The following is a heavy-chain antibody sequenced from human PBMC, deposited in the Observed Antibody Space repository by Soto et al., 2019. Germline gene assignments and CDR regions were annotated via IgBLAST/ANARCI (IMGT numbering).Heavy chain of an antibody. V-gene: IGHV1-18*04. CDR3: ARDQRYSSSSHYYYGMDV. Sequence: ASVKVSCKASGYTFTSYGISWVRQAPGQGLEWMGWISAYNGNTNYAQKLQGRVTMTTDTSTSTAYMELRSLRSDDTAVYYCARDQRYSSSSHYYYGMDVWGQGTTVTVSS. D-gene: IGHD6-6*01. CDR1: GYTFTSYG. CDR2: ISAYNGNT. J-gene: IGHJ6*02.